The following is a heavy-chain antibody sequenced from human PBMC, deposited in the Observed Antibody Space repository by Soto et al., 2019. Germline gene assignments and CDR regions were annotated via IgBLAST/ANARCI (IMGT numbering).Heavy chain of an antibody. CDR3: ARVGNSYDSSGYGNSIFDH. CDR1: GFTFSSYW. CDR2: INSDWSST. Sequence: GGSLRLSCAASGFTFSSYWMHWVRQAPGKGLVWVSRINSDWSSTIYAYSVKGRFTISRDNAKNTLYLQMNRLRAEDTAVYYGARVGNSYDSSGYGNSIFDHWGQGTLVTVSS. D-gene: IGHD3-22*01. J-gene: IGHJ4*02. V-gene: IGHV3-74*01.